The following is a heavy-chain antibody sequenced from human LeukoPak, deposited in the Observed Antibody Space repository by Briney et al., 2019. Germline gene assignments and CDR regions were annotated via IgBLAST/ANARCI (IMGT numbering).Heavy chain of an antibody. D-gene: IGHD4-17*01. V-gene: IGHV4-39*02. CDR3: ARDVHDYGDYFSDY. CDR2: IYYSGST. Sequence: SETLSLTCTVSGGSISSRSYYWGWIRQPPGKGLEGIGSIYYSGSTYYNPSLKSRVTISVDTSKNQFSLKLSSVTAADTAVYYCARDVHDYGDYFSDYWGQGTLVTVSS. J-gene: IGHJ4*02. CDR1: GGSISSRSYY.